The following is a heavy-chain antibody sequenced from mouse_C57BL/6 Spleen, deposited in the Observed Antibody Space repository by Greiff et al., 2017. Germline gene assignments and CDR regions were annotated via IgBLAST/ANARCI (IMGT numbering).Heavy chain of an antibody. J-gene: IGHJ4*01. CDR1: GYTFTSYW. D-gene: IGHD3-3*01. V-gene: IGHV1-50*01. CDR2: IDPSDSYT. Sequence: QVQLQQPGAELVKPGASVKLSCKASGYTFTSYWMQWVKQRPGQGLEWIGEIDPSDSYTNYNQKFKGKATLTVDTSSSTAYMQLSSLTSEDSAVYYCARGTAFYYAMDYWGQGTSVTVSS. CDR3: ARGTAFYYAMDY.